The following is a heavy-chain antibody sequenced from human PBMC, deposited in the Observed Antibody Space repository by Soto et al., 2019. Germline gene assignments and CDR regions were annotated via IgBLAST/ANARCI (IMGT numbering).Heavy chain of an antibody. D-gene: IGHD2-2*01. CDR2: IYYSGST. J-gene: IGHJ4*02. Sequence: SETLSLTCTVSGGSISSSSYYWGWIRQPPGKGLEWIGSIYYSGSTYYNPSLKSRVTISVDTSKNQFSLKLSSVTAADTAVYYCAGRGDCSSTSCYDYWGQGTLVTVSS. CDR3: AGRGDCSSTSCYDY. CDR1: GGSISSSSYY. V-gene: IGHV4-39*01.